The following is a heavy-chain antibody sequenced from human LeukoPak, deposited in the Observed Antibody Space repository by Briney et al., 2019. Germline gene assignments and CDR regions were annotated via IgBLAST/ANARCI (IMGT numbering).Heavy chain of an antibody. V-gene: IGHV5-51*01. CDR2: ISPANSET. J-gene: IGHJ5*02. CDR3: ARRGGNWLDP. D-gene: IGHD3-16*01. CDR1: GYRFTSYW. Sequence: GESLKISCNGSGYRFTSYWIAWVRQKPGKGLELMGIISPANSETLYSPSFQGQVTMSADSSTAYLQWSSLKASDTAIYYCARRGGNWLDPWGQGTLVTVSS.